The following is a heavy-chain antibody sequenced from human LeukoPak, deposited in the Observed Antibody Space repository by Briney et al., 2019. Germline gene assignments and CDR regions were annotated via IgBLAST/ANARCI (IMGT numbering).Heavy chain of an antibody. CDR1: GFTFSSYE. J-gene: IGHJ6*03. CDR2: INSDGSST. Sequence: GGSLRLSCAASGFTFSSYEMNWVRQAPGKGLVWVSRINSDGSSTSYADSVKGRFTISRDNAKNTLYLQMNSLRAEDTAVYYCAREGVIVGAVIYYYYYMDVWGKGTTVTISS. D-gene: IGHD1-26*01. V-gene: IGHV3-74*01. CDR3: AREGVIVGAVIYYYYYMDV.